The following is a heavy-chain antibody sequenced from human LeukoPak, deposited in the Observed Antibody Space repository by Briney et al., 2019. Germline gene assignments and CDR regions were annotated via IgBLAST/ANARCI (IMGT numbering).Heavy chain of an antibody. CDR2: LSSSSSNT. V-gene: IGHV3-11*05. D-gene: IGHD5-24*01. CDR1: GFTLSDSY. J-gene: IGHJ4*02. Sequence: PGGSLRLSCAASGFTLSDSYMSWIRQAPGKGLERVSYLSSSSSNTNYADSVKGRFTISRDNSENTLYLQMKSLRAEDTAVYYCARGDGYNFFDYWGQGTLVTVSS. CDR3: ARGDGYNFFDY.